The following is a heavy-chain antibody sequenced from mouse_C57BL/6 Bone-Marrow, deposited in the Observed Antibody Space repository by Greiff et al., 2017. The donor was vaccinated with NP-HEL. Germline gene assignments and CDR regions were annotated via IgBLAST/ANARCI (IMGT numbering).Heavy chain of an antibody. Sequence: EVMLVESGGGLVQSGRSLRLSCATSGFTFSDFYMEWVRQAPGKGLEWIAASRNKANDYTTEYSASVKGRFIVSRDTSQSILYLQMNALRAEDTAIYYCARDDLGMDYWGQGTSVTVSS. CDR3: ARDDLGMDY. D-gene: IGHD4-1*01. V-gene: IGHV7-1*01. CDR2: SRNKANDYTT. CDR1: GFTFSDFY. J-gene: IGHJ4*01.